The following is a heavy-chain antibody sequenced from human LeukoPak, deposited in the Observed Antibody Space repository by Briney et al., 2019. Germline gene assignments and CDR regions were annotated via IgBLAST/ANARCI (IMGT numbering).Heavy chain of an antibody. Sequence: SETLSLTCTVSGGSISSCYWSWIRQPPGKGLKWIGYIYYSGSTNYNPSLKSRVTISVDTSKNQFSLKLGSVTAADTAVYYCARVRPTVAVAGTFWFDPWGQGTLVTVSS. CDR1: GGSISSCY. J-gene: IGHJ5*02. D-gene: IGHD6-19*01. CDR2: IYYSGST. V-gene: IGHV4-59*01. CDR3: ARVRPTVAVAGTFWFDP.